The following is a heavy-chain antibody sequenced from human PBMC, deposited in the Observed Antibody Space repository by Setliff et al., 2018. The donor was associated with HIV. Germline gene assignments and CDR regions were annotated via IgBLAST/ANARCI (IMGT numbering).Heavy chain of an antibody. CDR3: ARDQSNYDSLTGTTHLDY. CDR2: ISRTGRA. CDR1: GSSIMSGFY. J-gene: IGHJ4*01. Sequence: LSLTCTVSGSSIMSGFYWAWIRQSPGKGLEWIGSISRTGRAYYKPSLTGRVTLSADTSKDQFSLRLTSVTAADTAIYYCARDQSNYDSLTGTTHLDYWGHGMQVTVSS. D-gene: IGHD3-9*01. V-gene: IGHV4-38-2*02.